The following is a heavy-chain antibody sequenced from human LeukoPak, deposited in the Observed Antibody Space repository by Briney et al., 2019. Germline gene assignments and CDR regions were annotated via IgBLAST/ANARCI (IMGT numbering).Heavy chain of an antibody. J-gene: IGHJ4*02. Sequence: SQTLSLTCTVSGGSITSGGYSWSWIRQHPGKGLEWIGYIYDSGSTYYNPSLKSRLTISVDTSQNQFSLKLSSVTAADTAVYYCARVLRDVFDYWGQGTLVTVSS. CDR3: ARVLRDVFDY. CDR2: IYDSGST. V-gene: IGHV4-31*03. D-gene: IGHD5-24*01. CDR1: GGSITSGGYS.